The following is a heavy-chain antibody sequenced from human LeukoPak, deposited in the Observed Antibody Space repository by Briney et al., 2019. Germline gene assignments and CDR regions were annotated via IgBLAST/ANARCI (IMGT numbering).Heavy chain of an antibody. CDR2: IYFSGST. V-gene: IGHV4-59*01. J-gene: IGHJ3*02. CDR3: ARVPRRITMIVGAFDI. Sequence: SETLSLTCTVSGGSISSYYWTWIRQPPGKGLEWIGYIYFSGSTNYNPSLKNRVTFSVDTSKNQFSLKLSSVTAADTAVYYCARVPRRITMIVGAFDIWGQGTMVTVSS. D-gene: IGHD3-22*01. CDR1: GGSISSYY.